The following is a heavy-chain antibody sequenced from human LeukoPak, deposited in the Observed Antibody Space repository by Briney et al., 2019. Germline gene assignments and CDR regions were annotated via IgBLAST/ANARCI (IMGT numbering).Heavy chain of an antibody. CDR3: ATYYYDSSGYYPVGYYFDY. V-gene: IGHV3-20*04. J-gene: IGHJ4*02. CDR1: GFTVSNNY. Sequence: PGGSLRLSCAASGFTVSNNYMSWVRQAPGKGLEWVSGINWNGGSTGYADSVKGRFTISRDNAKNSLYLQMNSLRAEDTALYYCATYYYDSSGYYPVGYYFDYWGQGTLVTVSS. CDR2: INWNGGST. D-gene: IGHD3-22*01.